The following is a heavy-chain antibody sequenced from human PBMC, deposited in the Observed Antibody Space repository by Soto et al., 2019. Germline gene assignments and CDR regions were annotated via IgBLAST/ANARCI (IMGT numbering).Heavy chain of an antibody. CDR2: IKTDGSEK. CDR3: ASSMGRGGNDY. V-gene: IGHV3-7*05. CDR1: GFTFSDYW. D-gene: IGHD3-10*01. Sequence: EVQLVESGGGLVQPGGSLRLSCAASGFTFSDYWMSWVRQAPGKGLECVANIKTDGSEKYYVDPVKGQFTISRDNAKNSLYLQMNSLRAEDTAVYYCASSMGRGGNDYWGQGTLVAVSS. J-gene: IGHJ4*02.